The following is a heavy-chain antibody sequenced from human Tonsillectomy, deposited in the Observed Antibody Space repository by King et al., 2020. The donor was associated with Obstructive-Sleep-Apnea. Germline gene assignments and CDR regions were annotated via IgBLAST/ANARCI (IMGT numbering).Heavy chain of an antibody. V-gene: IGHV1-2*02. D-gene: IGHD4-17*01. Sequence: QLVQSGAEVKKPGASVKVSCKASGYTFTGYYMHWVRQAPGQGLEWMGWINPNNGDTNYAQKFQGRVTMTRDTSISTAYMELSRLRSDDTAVYYCARRLTVTHVFDYWGQGTLVTVSS. J-gene: IGHJ4*02. CDR1: GYTFTGYY. CDR3: ARRLTVTHVFDY. CDR2: INPNNGDT.